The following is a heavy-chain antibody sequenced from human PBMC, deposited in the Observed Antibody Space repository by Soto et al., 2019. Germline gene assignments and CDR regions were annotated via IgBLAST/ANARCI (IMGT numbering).Heavy chain of an antibody. Sequence: PGGSLRLSCAASGFTFSNAWMSWVRQAPGKGLEWVGRIKSKTDGGTADYAAPVKGRFTISRDDSKNTLYLQMNSLKTEDTAVYYCTTDGGGSGSYFYYFDYWGQGTLVTVSS. CDR3: TTDGGGSGSYFYYFDY. V-gene: IGHV3-15*01. CDR1: GFTFSNAW. J-gene: IGHJ4*02. CDR2: IKSKTDGGTA. D-gene: IGHD1-26*01.